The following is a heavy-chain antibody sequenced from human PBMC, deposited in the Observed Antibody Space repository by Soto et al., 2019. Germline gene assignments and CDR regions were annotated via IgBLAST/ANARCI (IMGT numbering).Heavy chain of an antibody. CDR1: GYTFTSYG. V-gene: IGHV1-18*01. D-gene: IGHD6-19*01. J-gene: IGHJ4*02. Sequence: QVQLVQSGAEVKKPGASVKVSCKASGYTFTSYGISWVRRAPGQGLEWMGWISAYNGNTKYTQKLQGRVTMTTDTSASTGYMKLRSLRSGATAVSCCARDLAVGLVDYWGQGTLVTVSS. CDR2: ISAYNGNT. CDR3: ARDLAVGLVDY.